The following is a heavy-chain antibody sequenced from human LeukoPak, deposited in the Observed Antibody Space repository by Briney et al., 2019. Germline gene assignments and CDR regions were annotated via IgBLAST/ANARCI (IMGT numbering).Heavy chain of an antibody. J-gene: IGHJ6*03. CDR1: GGTFSSYA. Sequence: SVKVSCKASGGTFSSYAISWVRQAPGQALEWMGGIIPIFGTANYAQKFQGRVTITADKSTSTAYMELSSLRSEDTAVYYCARGGLYYYYMDVWGKGTTVTISS. V-gene: IGHV1-69*06. CDR3: ARGGLYYYYMDV. CDR2: IIPIFGTA.